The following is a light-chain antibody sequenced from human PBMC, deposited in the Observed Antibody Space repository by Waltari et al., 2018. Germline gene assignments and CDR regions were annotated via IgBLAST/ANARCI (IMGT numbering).Light chain of an antibody. J-gene: IGKJ1*01. CDR3: QQYNRYST. V-gene: IGKV1-5*03. CDR1: QSVNSW. Sequence: DIQMTQSPSTLSASVGDRVAITCRASQSVNSWLAWYQQKPGKAPKFLIYKASILESGVPSRFSGSGSGTEFTLTTSNLQPDDFATYYCQQYNRYSTFGQGTKVELK. CDR2: KAS.